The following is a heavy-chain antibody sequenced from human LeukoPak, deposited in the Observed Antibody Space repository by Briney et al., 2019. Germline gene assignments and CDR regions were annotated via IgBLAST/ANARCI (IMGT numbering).Heavy chain of an antibody. CDR1: GFTFSSYA. CDR2: FSSGSST. D-gene: IGHD2-2*01. V-gene: IGHV3-23*01. J-gene: IGHJ4*02. Sequence: GGSLRLSCAASGFTFSSYAMSWVRQAPGKGLEWVSAFSSGSSTYYADSVEGRFTISRDISKNTLYLQMNSLRVEDTAVYYCAKDRPPDQLLWGPDYWGQGTLVTVSS. CDR3: AKDRPPDQLLWGPDY.